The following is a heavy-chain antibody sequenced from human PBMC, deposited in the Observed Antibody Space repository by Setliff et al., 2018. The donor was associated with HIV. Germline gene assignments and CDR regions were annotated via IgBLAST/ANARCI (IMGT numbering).Heavy chain of an antibody. CDR1: GGSFSGYY. J-gene: IGHJ4*02. CDR2: INHSGST. D-gene: IGHD3-22*01. Sequence: SETLSLTCAVYGGSFSGYYWSWIRQPPGKGLEWIGEINHSGSTNYNPSLKSRVTISVDTSKNQFPLKLSSVTAADTAVYYCARLTTTYYYDSSAYYHPVWGQGTLVTVSS. V-gene: IGHV4-34*01. CDR3: ARLTTTYYYDSSAYYHPV.